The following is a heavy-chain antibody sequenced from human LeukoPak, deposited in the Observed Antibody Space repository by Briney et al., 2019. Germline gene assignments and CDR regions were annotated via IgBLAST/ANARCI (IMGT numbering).Heavy chain of an antibody. J-gene: IGHJ4*02. CDR1: GFTFSSYA. CDR2: ISYDGSNK. D-gene: IGHD4/OR15-4a*01. CDR3: AKAMSGAVDH. Sequence: GGSLRLSCAASGFTFSSYAMHWVRQAPGKGLEWVAVISYDGSNKYYADSVKGRFTISRDNSKNTLYLQMNSLRAEDTALYYCAKAMSGAVDHWGQGTLVTVSS. V-gene: IGHV3-30*04.